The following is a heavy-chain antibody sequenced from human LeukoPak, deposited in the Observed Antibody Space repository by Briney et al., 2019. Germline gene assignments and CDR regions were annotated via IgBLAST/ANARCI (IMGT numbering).Heavy chain of an antibody. CDR1: GGSISSYY. Sequence: YPSETLPLTCTVSGGSISSYYWSWIRQPAGKGLEWIGRIYTSGSTNYNPSLKSRVTMSVDTSKNQFSLKLSSVTAADTAVYYCARDRYYGSGNPNWFDPWGQGTLVTVSS. J-gene: IGHJ5*02. D-gene: IGHD3-10*01. CDR3: ARDRYYGSGNPNWFDP. V-gene: IGHV4-4*07. CDR2: IYTSGST.